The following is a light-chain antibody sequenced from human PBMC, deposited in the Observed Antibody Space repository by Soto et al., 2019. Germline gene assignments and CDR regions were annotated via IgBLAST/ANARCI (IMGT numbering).Light chain of an antibody. CDR1: SSNIGSGYD. J-gene: IGLJ1*01. CDR3: QSYDRSLRGYV. CDR2: SNT. V-gene: IGLV1-40*01. Sequence: QSVLTQPPSVSGAPGQRVTISCTGTSSNIGSGYDVHWYQHLPGTAPKLLIYSNTIRPSGVPDRFSGSKSGTSASLATTGLQAEDEADYYCQSYDRSLRGYVFGTGTKVTVL.